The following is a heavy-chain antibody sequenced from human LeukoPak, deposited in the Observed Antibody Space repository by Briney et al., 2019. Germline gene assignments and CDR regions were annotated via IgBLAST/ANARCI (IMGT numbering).Heavy chain of an antibody. J-gene: IGHJ4*02. V-gene: IGHV1-18*01. Sequence: ASVKVSCKASGYTFTSFGISWVRQAPGQGLEWMGWISAYNGNTNYAQKLQGRVTITTDESTSTAYMELSSLRSEDTAVYYCYSNYGDSFDYWGQGTLVTVSS. D-gene: IGHD4-11*01. CDR1: GYTFTSFG. CDR3: YSNYGDSFDY. CDR2: ISAYNGNT.